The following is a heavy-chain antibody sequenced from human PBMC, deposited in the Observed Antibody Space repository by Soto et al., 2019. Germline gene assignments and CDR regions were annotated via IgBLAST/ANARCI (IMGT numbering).Heavy chain of an antibody. CDR3: AREAGGSSSLYYYYYGMDV. Sequence: ASVKVSCKASGYTFTSYAMHWVRQAPGQRLEWMGWVNAGNGNTKYSQKFQGRVTITRDTSASTAYMELSSLRSEDTAVYYCAREAGGSSSLYYYYYGMDVWGQGTTVTVSS. CDR2: VNAGNGNT. D-gene: IGHD6-6*01. V-gene: IGHV1-3*01. CDR1: GYTFTSYA. J-gene: IGHJ6*02.